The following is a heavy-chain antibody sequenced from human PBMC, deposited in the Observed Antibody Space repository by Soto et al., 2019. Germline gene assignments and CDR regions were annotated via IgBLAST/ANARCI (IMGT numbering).Heavy chain of an antibody. Sequence: SETLSLTCTVSGGSVSSGSYYWSWIRQPPGKGLEWIGYIYYSGSTNYNPSLKSRVTISVDTSKNQFSLKLSSVTAADTAVYYCASTLRDITIFRVAPLQGFDYWGQGTLVTVSS. CDR2: IYYSGST. J-gene: IGHJ4*02. V-gene: IGHV4-61*01. D-gene: IGHD3-3*01. CDR3: ASTLRDITIFRVAPLQGFDY. CDR1: GGSVSSGSYY.